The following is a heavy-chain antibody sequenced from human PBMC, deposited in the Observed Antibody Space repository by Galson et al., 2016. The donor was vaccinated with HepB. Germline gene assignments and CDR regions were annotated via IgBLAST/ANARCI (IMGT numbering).Heavy chain of an antibody. CDR3: AKDPYGSGSGRYFDN. CDR1: GFKFDDYA. D-gene: IGHD3-10*01. V-gene: IGHV3-9*01. Sequence: SLRLSCAASGFKFDDYAMHWVRQAPGRGLEWVSVISWNRGSLGYADSVRGRFTISRDNAKNSLYLQMNSLRAEDTALYFCAKDPYGSGSGRYFDNWGQGTLVTVSS. J-gene: IGHJ4*02. CDR2: ISWNRGSL.